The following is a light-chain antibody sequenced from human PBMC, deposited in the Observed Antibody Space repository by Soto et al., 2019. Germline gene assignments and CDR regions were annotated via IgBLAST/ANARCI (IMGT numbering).Light chain of an antibody. CDR1: QSVRHY. Sequence: EIVLTQSPATLSLSPGERATLSCRASQSVRHYLAWYQQKPGQAPRLLIYDASNRATGIPARISGSGSGTDFTLTSSSLEPEDFAVYYCQQRSNWLITFGQGTRLEIK. V-gene: IGKV3-11*01. J-gene: IGKJ5*01. CDR3: QQRSNWLIT. CDR2: DAS.